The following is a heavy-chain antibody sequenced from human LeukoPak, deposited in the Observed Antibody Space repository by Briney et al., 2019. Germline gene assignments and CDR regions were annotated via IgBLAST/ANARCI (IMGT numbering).Heavy chain of an antibody. Sequence: PGGSLRLSCAASGFTFRSYVMSWVRQAPGKGLEWVSVISGSGGSTYYGDSVKGRFNISRDNSKNTLYLQMSSLRAEDTAVYYCAKDYGDYRGDDAFDIWGQGTMVTVSS. CDR3: AKDYGDYRGDDAFDI. V-gene: IGHV3-23*01. CDR1: GFTFRSYV. CDR2: ISGSGGST. D-gene: IGHD4-17*01. J-gene: IGHJ3*02.